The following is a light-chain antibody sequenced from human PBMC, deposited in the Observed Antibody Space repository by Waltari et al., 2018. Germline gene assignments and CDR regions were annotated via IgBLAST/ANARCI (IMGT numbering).Light chain of an antibody. CDR1: QSVGRT. CDR3: QHYLRLPVS. CDR2: GAS. V-gene: IGKV3-20*01. J-gene: IGKJ1*01. Sequence: EIVLTQSPGTLSLSPGERATLSCRANQSVGRTLAWYQQRPGQAPRLLIYGASSRAADIPDRFAGSGSGTDFSLTINRLEPEDFAVYYCQHYLRLPVSFGQGTKVEIK.